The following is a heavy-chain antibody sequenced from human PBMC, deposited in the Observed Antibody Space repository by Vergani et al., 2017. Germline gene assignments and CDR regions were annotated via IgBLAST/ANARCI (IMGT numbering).Heavy chain of an antibody. CDR1: GGSISSYY. D-gene: IGHD5-12*01. CDR2: IYYSGST. J-gene: IGHJ4*02. V-gene: IGHV4-59*01. Sequence: QVQLQESGPGLVKPSETLSLTCTVSGGSISSYYWSWIRQPPGKGLEWIGYIYYSGSTNYNPSLKSRVTISVDTSKNQFSLKLSSVTAADTAVYYCARVRSSGYDRYFDYWGQGTLVTVSS. CDR3: ARVRSSGYDRYFDY.